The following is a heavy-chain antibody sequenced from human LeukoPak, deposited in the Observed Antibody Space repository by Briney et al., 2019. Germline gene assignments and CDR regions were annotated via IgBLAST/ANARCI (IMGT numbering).Heavy chain of an antibody. D-gene: IGHD5-12*01. V-gene: IGHV1-69*04. CDR3: ARDGGYDRGYYYYGMDV. J-gene: IGHJ6*02. Sequence: SVKVSCKASGVTFSSYAIRWVRQAPGQRLEWVGRIIPILGITNYAQKFQGRVTITADKSTSTAYMELSSLRSEDTAVYYCARDGGYDRGYYYYGMDVWGQGTTVTVSS. CDR2: IIPILGIT. CDR1: GVTFSSYA.